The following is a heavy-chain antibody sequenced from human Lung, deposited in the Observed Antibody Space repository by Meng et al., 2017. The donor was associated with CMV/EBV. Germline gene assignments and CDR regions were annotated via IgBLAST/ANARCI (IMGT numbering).Heavy chain of an antibody. V-gene: IGHV7-4-1*01. CDR2: INTNTGDP. D-gene: IGHD2/OR15-2a*01. CDR1: GYPFTHYA. CDR3: ARDFLFDPLFIFDY. Sequence: SGYPFTHYAMSWVRQAPGKGLEYMGYINTNTGDPIYAQGFAGRFVFSFDMSVSTAYLQIYNLQADDSAVYYCARDFLFDPLFIFDYWGQGTLVT. J-gene: IGHJ4*02.